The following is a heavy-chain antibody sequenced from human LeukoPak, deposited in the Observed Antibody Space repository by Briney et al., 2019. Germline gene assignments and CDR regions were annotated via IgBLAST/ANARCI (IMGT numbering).Heavy chain of an antibody. CDR1: GFTFSTFA. CDR2: IFPSGGEI. J-gene: IGHJ4*02. V-gene: IGHV3-23*01. D-gene: IGHD5-18*01. Sequence: GGSLRHSCAASGFTFSTFARIWVRQPPGKGLEWVSSIFPSGGEIHYADSVRGRFTISRDNSKSILSLQMNSLRAEDTAIYYCATYRQVLLPFESWGQGTLVTVSS. CDR3: ATYRQVLLPFES.